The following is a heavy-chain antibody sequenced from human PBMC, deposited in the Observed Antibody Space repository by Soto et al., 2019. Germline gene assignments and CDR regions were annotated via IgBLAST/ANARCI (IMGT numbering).Heavy chain of an antibody. J-gene: IGHJ4*02. CDR3: ARDNGDFDY. V-gene: IGHV4-59*01. CDR1: GGSISSYY. D-gene: IGHD4-17*01. CDR2: IYYSGST. Sequence: PSETLSLTCTVSGGSISSYYWSWIRQPPGKGLEWIGYIYYSGSTNNNPSLKGRVSISVDTSKNQFSLKLSSVTAADTAVYYCARDNGDFDYWGQGTLVTVSS.